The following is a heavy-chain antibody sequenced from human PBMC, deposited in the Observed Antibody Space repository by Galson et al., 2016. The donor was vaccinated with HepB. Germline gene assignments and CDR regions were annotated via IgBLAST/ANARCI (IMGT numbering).Heavy chain of an antibody. V-gene: IGHV1-46*01. CDR1: GYTFTNYA. CDR3: ARDRVWFGELYGMDV. CDR2: INPSGGST. D-gene: IGHD3-10*01. J-gene: IGHJ6*02. Sequence: SVKVSCKASGYTFTNYAMNWVRQAPGQGLEWMGKINPSGGSTSYAQKFQGRVTMTRDTSTSTVYMELSSLRSEDTAVYYCARDRVWFGELYGMDVWGQGTTVTVSS.